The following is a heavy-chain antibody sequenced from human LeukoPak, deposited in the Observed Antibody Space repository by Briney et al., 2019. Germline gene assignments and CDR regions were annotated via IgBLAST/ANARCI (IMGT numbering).Heavy chain of an antibody. CDR3: AAREVYSSSWFRYYYYGMDV. D-gene: IGHD6-13*01. Sequence: ASVKVSCKASGYTFTSNAMHWVRQAPGQRLEWMGWINAGNGNTKYSQKFQGRVTITRDTSASTAYMELSSLRSEDTAVYYCAAREVYSSSWFRYYYYGMDVWGQGTTVTVSS. CDR2: INAGNGNT. V-gene: IGHV1-3*01. J-gene: IGHJ6*02. CDR1: GYTFTSNA.